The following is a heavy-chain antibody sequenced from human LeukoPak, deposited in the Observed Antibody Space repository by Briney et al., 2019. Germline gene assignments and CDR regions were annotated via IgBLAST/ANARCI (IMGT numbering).Heavy chain of an antibody. D-gene: IGHD1-26*01. CDR2: INPDSGDT. CDR3: ARALGRISHPDDAFDI. V-gene: IGHV1-2*02. Sequence: GESLKISCKGSGYSFTSYWIGWVRQAPGQGLEWMGWINPDSGDTNYAQRFQGRVTLTRDTSISTAYMELSRLRSDDTAVYYCARALGRISHPDDAFDIWGQGTMVTVSS. CDR1: GYSFTSYW. J-gene: IGHJ3*02.